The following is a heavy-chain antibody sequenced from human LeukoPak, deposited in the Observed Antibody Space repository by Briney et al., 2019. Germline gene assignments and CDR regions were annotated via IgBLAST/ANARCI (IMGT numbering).Heavy chain of an antibody. D-gene: IGHD3-3*01. J-gene: IGHJ4*02. CDR3: ARASNDFWSGYPN. Sequence: SETLSLTCTVSGYSISSGYYWSWIRQPPGKGLEWIGYIYYSGSTYYNPSLKSRVTISVDTSKNQFSLKLSSVTAADTAVYYCARASNDFWSGYPNWGQGTLVTVSS. CDR2: IYYSGST. CDR1: GYSISSGYY. V-gene: IGHV4-30-4*08.